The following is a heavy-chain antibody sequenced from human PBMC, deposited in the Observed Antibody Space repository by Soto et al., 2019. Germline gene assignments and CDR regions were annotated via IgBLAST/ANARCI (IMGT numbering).Heavy chain of an antibody. J-gene: IGHJ5*01. CDR2: ISASGDST. CDR1: GFTFSTYA. CDR3: AEISRGYGSWGSFGS. Sequence: GGSLRLSCAASGFTFSTYAMTWVRQAPGKGLEWVSAISASGDSTYYADSVKGRFTISRDNSNNALYLQMNSLRPEDTAVYYCAEISRGYGSWGSFGSWGQGTLVTVSS. V-gene: IGHV3-23*01. D-gene: IGHD3-10*01.